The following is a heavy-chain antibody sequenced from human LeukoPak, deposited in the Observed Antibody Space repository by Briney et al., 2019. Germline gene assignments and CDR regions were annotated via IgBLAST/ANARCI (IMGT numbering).Heavy chain of an antibody. CDR3: ARHDSSSDAFDI. D-gene: IGHD3-22*01. CDR2: IHYSGST. CDR1: GGSFSGYY. V-gene: IGHV4-59*08. J-gene: IGHJ3*02. Sequence: SETLSLTCAVYGGSFSGYYWSWIRQPPGKGLEWIGYIHYSGSTNYNPSLKSRVTISVDTSKNQFSLKLSSVAAADTAVYYCARHDSSSDAFDIWGQGTRVTASS.